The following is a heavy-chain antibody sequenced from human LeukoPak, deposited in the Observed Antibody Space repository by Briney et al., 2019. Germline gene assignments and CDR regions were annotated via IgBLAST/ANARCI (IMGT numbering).Heavy chain of an antibody. CDR2: IYYSGST. CDR1: GGSISSGDYY. V-gene: IGHV4-30-4*01. J-gene: IGHJ3*02. CDR3: ARVVVTHDAFDI. D-gene: IGHD3-22*01. Sequence: PSETLSLTCTISGGSISSGDYYWSWIRQPPGKSLEWIGYIYYSGSTYYNPSLKSRVTISVDTSKNQFSLKLSSVTAADTAVYYCARVVVTHDAFDIWGQGTMVTVSS.